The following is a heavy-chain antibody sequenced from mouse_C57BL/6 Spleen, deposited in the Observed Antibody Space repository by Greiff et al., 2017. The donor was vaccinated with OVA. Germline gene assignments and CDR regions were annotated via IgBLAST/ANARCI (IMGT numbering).Heavy chain of an antibody. CDR2: ISYDGSN. D-gene: IGHD2-4*01. J-gene: IGHJ2*01. V-gene: IGHV3-6*01. CDR3: ARFYDYDDALNYFDY. CDR1: GYSITSGYY. Sequence: EVKLQESGPGLVKPSQSLSLTCSVTGYSITSGYYWNWIRQFPGNKLEWMGYISYDGSNNYNPSLKNRISITRDTSKNQFFLKLNSVTTEDTATYYCARFYDYDDALNYFDYWGQGTTLTVSS.